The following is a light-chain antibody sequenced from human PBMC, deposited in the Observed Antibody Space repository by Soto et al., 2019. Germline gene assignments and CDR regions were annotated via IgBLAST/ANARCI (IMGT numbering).Light chain of an antibody. CDR2: GAS. V-gene: IGKV3-20*01. CDR1: QSVSSNY. CDR3: QQYGSSPVT. Sequence: EIVLTQSPGTLSLSPGERATISCRASQSVSSNYLAWYQRTPGQAPRLLIYGASSRATGIPDRFSGSGSGTDFTLSISRLEPEDFAVYYCQQYGSSPVTFGQGTKVEIK. J-gene: IGKJ1*01.